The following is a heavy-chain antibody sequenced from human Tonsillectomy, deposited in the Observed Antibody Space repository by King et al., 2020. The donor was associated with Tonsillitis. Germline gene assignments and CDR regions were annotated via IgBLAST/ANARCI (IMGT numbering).Heavy chain of an antibody. V-gene: IGHV4-59*01. D-gene: IGHD3-10*01. CDR2: MYHSGST. Sequence: QVQLQESGPGLVKPSETLSLTCTVSGGSISSYYWSWIRQPPGKGLDWIGYMYHSGSTNYNPSLKSRVTISVDTSKNQFSLKLSSVTAADTAVYYCARWLGTSVDYWGQGTLVTASS. J-gene: IGHJ4*02. CDR3: ARWLGTSVDY. CDR1: GGSISSYY.